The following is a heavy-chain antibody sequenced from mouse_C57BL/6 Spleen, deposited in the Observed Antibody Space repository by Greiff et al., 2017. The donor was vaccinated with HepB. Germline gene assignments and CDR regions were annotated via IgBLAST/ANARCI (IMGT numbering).Heavy chain of an antibody. CDR3: ARWHYGSSCFDY. D-gene: IGHD1-1*01. V-gene: IGHV1-18*01. CDR1: GYTFTDYN. J-gene: IGHJ2*01. CDR2: INPNNGGT. Sequence: EVKLQESGPELVKPGASVKIPCKASGYTFTDYNMDWVKQSHGKSLEWIGDINPNNGGTIYNQKFKGKATLTVDKSSSTAYMELRSLTSEDTAVYYCARWHYGSSCFDYWGQGTTLTVSS.